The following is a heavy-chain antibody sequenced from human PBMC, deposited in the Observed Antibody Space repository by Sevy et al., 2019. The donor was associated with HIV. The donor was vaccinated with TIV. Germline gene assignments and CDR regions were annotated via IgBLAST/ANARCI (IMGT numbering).Heavy chain of an antibody. V-gene: IGHV3-48*02. CDR1: GFTFSSYS. J-gene: IGHJ4*02. CDR2: ISSSSSTI. Sequence: GSLRLSCAASGFTFSSYSMNWVHQAPGKGLEWVSYISSSSSTIYYADSVKGRFTISRDNAKNSLYLQMNSLRDEDTAVYYCASRERGGGDTALGYWGQGTLVTVSS. CDR3: ASRERGGGDTALGY. D-gene: IGHD5-18*01.